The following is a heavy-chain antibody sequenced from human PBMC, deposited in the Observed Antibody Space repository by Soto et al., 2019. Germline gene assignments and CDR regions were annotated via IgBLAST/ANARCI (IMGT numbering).Heavy chain of an antibody. Sequence: QVQVQQWGAGLLKPSESLSLTCGVYGGSFSTYYLNWIRQPPGKGLEWIGETSHSGSASYNPSLKSRVTISIDMSKKEFSLSLTSVTAADTAVYYCAYYDFSSGHCAGYWGQGTLVTVSS. CDR3: AYYDFSSGHCAGY. J-gene: IGHJ4*02. CDR2: TSHSGSA. D-gene: IGHD3-3*01. V-gene: IGHV4-34*02. CDR1: GGSFSTYY.